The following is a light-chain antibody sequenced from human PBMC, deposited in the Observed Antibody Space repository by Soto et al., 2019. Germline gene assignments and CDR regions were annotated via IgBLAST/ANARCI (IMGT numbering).Light chain of an antibody. CDR1: QSIVTY. CDR3: QQSYSTPPWT. V-gene: IGKV1-39*01. Sequence: DIQMTQSPSSLSASVGDRFTITCRASQSIVTYLNWYLQKPGKAPKLXXXAASNLQSGVPSRFSGSGSGTDFTLTISSLQTEDFATYFCQQSYSTPPWTFGQGTKVDIK. CDR2: AAS. J-gene: IGKJ1*01.